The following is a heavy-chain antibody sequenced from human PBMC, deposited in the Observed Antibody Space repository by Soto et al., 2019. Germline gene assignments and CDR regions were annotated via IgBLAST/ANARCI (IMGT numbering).Heavy chain of an antibody. CDR3: AGNLRPGIAAAANDY. J-gene: IGHJ4*02. CDR1: GYTFTGYY. Sequence: ASVKVSCKASGYTFTGYYMHWVRQAPGQGLEWMGWINPNSGGTNYAQKFQGRVTMTRDTSISTAYMELSRLRSDDTAVYYCAGNLRPGIAAAANDYWGQGTLVTVSS. V-gene: IGHV1-2*02. D-gene: IGHD6-13*01. CDR2: INPNSGGT.